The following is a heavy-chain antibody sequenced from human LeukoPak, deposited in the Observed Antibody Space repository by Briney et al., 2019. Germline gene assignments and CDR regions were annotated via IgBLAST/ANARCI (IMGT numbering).Heavy chain of an antibody. CDR1: GFTFSSYD. CDR3: AKSALGFLEWLLVASGIDV. J-gene: IGHJ6*02. Sequence: GGSLSLSCAASGFTFSSYDMSWLRQAPGQGLEWVSAISGSGGSTYYADSVKGRFTISRDNSKNTLYLQMNSLRAEDTAVYYCAKSALGFLEWLLVASGIDVWGQGTTVTVSS. V-gene: IGHV3-23*01. CDR2: ISGSGGST. D-gene: IGHD3-3*01.